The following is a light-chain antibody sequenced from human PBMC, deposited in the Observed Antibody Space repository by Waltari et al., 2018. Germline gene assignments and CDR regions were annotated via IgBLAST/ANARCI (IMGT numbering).Light chain of an antibody. CDR3: QQRSNWPRT. CDR1: QSISNN. J-gene: IGKJ1*01. Sequence: EILLTQSPVTLSLSPGERATLSCRASQSISNNLAWYQQKPGQAPRLRIFDASNRATGIPARFSGSGSGTDFTLTIGSLEPEDLAVYYCQQRSNWPRTFGQGTKVEIK. V-gene: IGKV3-11*01. CDR2: DAS.